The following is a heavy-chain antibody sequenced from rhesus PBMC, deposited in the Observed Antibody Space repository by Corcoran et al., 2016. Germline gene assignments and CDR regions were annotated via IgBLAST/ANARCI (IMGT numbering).Heavy chain of an antibody. J-gene: IGHJ5-2*02. CDR3: ARGPYSWNWGSLDV. Sequence: QVQLEESGPGLVKPSETLSLTCAVSGGSISGYYWNWIRQPPGKGLEWFGYIGGSGGSPAYNPSLKSRVTISTDTSKNQLSLRLSSVTAADAAVYYCARGPYSWNWGSLDVWGRGVLVTVSS. V-gene: IGHV4S5*01. D-gene: IGHD1-1-1*01. CDR2: IGGSGGSP. CDR1: GGSISGYY.